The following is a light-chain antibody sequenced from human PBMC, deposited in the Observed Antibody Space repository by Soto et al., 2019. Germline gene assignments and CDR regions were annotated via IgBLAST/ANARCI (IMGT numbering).Light chain of an antibody. Sequence: DSQMTQCACTLSGAVGDRVTSSCLSSQTISSWLAWYQQKPGKAPKLLIYKESTLKSGVPSRFSGGGSGTEFTLTISSLQPDDFSTYYCQKYNSYSEALGQGTKVDIK. CDR3: QKYNSYSEA. CDR2: KES. CDR1: QTISSW. V-gene: IGKV1-5*03. J-gene: IGKJ1*01.